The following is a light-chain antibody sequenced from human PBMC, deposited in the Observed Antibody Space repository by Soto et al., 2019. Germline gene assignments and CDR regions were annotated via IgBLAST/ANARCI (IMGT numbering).Light chain of an antibody. Sequence: SCELTQPPSVSVAPGKTARITCAENNIGSKSVHWYQQRPGQAPVLVIYYDSDRPSGIPERFSGSNSGHTATLTISRVEAGDEADYYCQVWDNSSAVVFGGGTKLTVL. CDR3: QVWDNSSAVV. V-gene: IGLV3-21*04. CDR1: NIGSKS. J-gene: IGLJ2*01. CDR2: YDS.